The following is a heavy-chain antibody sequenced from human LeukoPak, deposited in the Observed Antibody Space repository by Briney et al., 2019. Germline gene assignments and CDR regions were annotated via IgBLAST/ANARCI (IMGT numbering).Heavy chain of an antibody. Sequence: ASVKVSCKASGYTFTSYDMNWVRQATGQGLEWMGWMNPNSGNTGYAQKFQGRGTITRNTSISTAYMELSSLRSEDTAVYYCARGLGGGRSIFGVVKLYYYYYMDVWGKGTTVTVSS. V-gene: IGHV1-8*03. CDR2: MNPNSGNT. CDR3: ARGLGGGRSIFGVVKLYYYYYMDV. CDR1: GYTFTSYD. J-gene: IGHJ6*03. D-gene: IGHD3-3*01.